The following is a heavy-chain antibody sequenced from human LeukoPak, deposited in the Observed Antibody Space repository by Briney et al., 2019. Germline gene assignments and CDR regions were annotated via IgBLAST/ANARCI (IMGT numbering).Heavy chain of an antibody. J-gene: IGHJ2*01. V-gene: IGHV4-59*01. Sequence: SETLSLTCTVSGGSISSYYWSWVRQPPGQGLEWIGYIYDSGSTNYNPSLKSRVTISVDTSKNQFSLKLSSVTAADTAVYYCASATVTDYWYFDLWGRGTLVTVSS. CDR3: ASATVTDYWYFDL. CDR2: IYDSGST. D-gene: IGHD4-17*01. CDR1: GGSISSYY.